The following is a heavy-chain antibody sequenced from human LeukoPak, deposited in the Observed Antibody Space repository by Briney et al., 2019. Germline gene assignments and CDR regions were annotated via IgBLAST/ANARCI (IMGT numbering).Heavy chain of an antibody. V-gene: IGHV3-23*01. D-gene: IGHD3-22*01. Sequence: GGSLRLSCAASGFTFSSYAMNWVRQAPGKGLEWVSGISGGGGRTYYADSVKGRFTISRDNSKNSSYLQMNSPRAEDTAAYYCAKGSYCDSSGYYYFDSWGQGTLVTVSS. J-gene: IGHJ4*02. CDR3: AKGSYCDSSGYYYFDS. CDR1: GFTFSSYA. CDR2: ISGGGGRT.